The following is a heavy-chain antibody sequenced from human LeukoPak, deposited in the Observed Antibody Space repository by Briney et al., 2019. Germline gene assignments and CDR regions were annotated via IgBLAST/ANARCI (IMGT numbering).Heavy chain of an antibody. CDR1: GYTFTGYY. Sequence: ASVKVSCKASGYTFTGYYMHWVRQAPGQGLEWMGRINPNSGGTNYAQKFQGRVTITRDTSISTAYMELSRLRSDDTAVYYCATEYSSSWYDYYYYMDVWGKGTTVTVSS. J-gene: IGHJ6*03. D-gene: IGHD6-13*01. CDR3: ATEYSSSWYDYYYYMDV. CDR2: INPNSGGT. V-gene: IGHV1-2*06.